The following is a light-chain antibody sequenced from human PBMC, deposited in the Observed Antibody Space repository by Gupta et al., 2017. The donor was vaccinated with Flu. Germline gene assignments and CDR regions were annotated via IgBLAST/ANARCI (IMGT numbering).Light chain of an antibody. J-gene: IGKJ3*01. Sequence: PTSLSASVGDTVTITCRASRNIGNFLAWYQQRPGKVPSLLIFAAAALRSGVPSRFSGSGSGTDFTLTISDLHPEDVGTYYCQKFNSVPFTFGHGTTVEI. V-gene: IGKV1-27*01. CDR1: RNIGNF. CDR2: AAA. CDR3: QKFNSVPFT.